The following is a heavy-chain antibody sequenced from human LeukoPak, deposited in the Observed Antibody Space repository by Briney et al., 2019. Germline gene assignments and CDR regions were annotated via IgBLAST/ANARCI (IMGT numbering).Heavy chain of an antibody. CDR2: ISSSGSTI. J-gene: IGHJ4*02. D-gene: IGHD3-3*01. CDR1: GFTFSDYY. Sequence: GGSLRLSCAASGFTFSDYYMSWIRQAPGKGLEWVSYISSSGSTIYYADSVKGRFTISRDNAKNSLYLQMNSLRAEDTAVYYCARDQDFGSGYYHYFDYWGQGTLVTVSS. CDR3: ARDQDFGSGYYHYFDY. V-gene: IGHV3-11*01.